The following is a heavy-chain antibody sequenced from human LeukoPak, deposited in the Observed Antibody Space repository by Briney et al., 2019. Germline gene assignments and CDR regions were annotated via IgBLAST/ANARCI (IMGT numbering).Heavy chain of an antibody. D-gene: IGHD5-18*01. CDR2: ISGSGGTT. Sequence: PGGSLRLSCAASGFTFSNYAMSWVRQAPGKGLEWVSSISGSGGTTYYADSVKGRFTISRDNSMNTLYLQMNSLRAEDTAVYYCAKEEGYIYGLLDYWGQGTLVTVSS. J-gene: IGHJ4*02. CDR1: GFTFSNYA. CDR3: AKEEGYIYGLLDY. V-gene: IGHV3-23*01.